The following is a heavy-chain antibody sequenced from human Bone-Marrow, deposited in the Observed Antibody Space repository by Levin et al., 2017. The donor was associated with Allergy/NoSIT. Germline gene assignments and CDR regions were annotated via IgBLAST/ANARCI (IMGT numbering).Heavy chain of an antibody. J-gene: IGHJ5*02. CDR2: INPNSGGT. D-gene: IGHD6-19*01. CDR1: GYTFTGYY. Sequence: ASVKVSCKASGYTFTGYYMHWVRQAPGQGLEWMGWINPNSGGTNYAQKFQGRVTMTRDTSISTAYMELSRLRSDDTAVYYCARACPPYSSGQTAEHWFDPWGQGTLVTVSS. V-gene: IGHV1-2*02. CDR3: ARACPPYSSGQTAEHWFDP.